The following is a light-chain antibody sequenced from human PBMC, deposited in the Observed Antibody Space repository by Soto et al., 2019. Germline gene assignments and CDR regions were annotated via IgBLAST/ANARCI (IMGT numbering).Light chain of an antibody. Sequence: EIQMTQSPSSVSASVGDRVTITCRASQGIRSWLAWYQQKPGKAPKLLIYAASSLQSGVPSRFSGSGSGTDFTLTISNLKTEDVATYYCQQASSFPRTFGQGTKVDIK. CDR1: QGIRSW. V-gene: IGKV1-12*01. CDR2: AAS. CDR3: QQASSFPRT. J-gene: IGKJ1*01.